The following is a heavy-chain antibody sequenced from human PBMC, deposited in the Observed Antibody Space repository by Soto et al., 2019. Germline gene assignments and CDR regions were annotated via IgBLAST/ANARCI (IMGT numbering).Heavy chain of an antibody. D-gene: IGHD5-12*01. V-gene: IGHV3-21*01. CDR3: ARDPYVNIVAAH. J-gene: IGHJ4*02. CDR2: ISSSSYI. CDR1: GFTFSSYS. Sequence: GGSLRLSCAASGFTFSSYSMNWVRQAPGKGLEWVSSISSSSYIYYADPVKGRFTISRDNAKNSLYLQMNSLRAEDTAVYYCARDPYVNIVAAHWGQGTLVTVSS.